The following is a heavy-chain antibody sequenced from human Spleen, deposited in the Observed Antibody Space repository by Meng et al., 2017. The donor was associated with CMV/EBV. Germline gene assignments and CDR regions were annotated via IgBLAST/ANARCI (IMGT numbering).Heavy chain of an antibody. J-gene: IGHJ3*01. CDR1: GFTFSSYA. CDR2: ISYDGSNK. Sequence: GSLRLSCAASGFTFSSYAMHWVRQAPGKGLEWVAVISYDGSNKYYADSVKGRFTISRDNSKNTLYLQMNSLRAEDTAVYYCAREAPGYDAFDVWGQGTMVTVSS. D-gene: IGHD5-18*01. CDR3: AREAPGYDAFDV. V-gene: IGHV3-30*04.